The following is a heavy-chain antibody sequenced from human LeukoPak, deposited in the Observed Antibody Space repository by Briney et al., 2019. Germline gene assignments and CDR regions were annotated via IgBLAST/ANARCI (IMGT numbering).Heavy chain of an antibody. CDR3: ARGHGYSYGYDYYYYGMDV. CDR1: GFTFSSYS. CDR2: ISSSSSYI. Sequence: PGGSLRLSCAASGFTFSSYSMNWVRQAPGKGLEWVSSISSSSSYIYYADSVKGRFTISRDNAKNSLYLQMNSLRAEDTAVYYCARGHGYSYGYDYYYYGMDVWGQGTTVTVSS. D-gene: IGHD5-18*01. J-gene: IGHJ6*02. V-gene: IGHV3-21*04.